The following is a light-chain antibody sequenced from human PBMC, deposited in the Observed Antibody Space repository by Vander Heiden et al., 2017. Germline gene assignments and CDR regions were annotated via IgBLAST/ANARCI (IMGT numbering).Light chain of an antibody. Sequence: TLSCRASQSVSSYLAWYQQKPGQAPRLLIYDASNRATGIPARFSGSGSGTDFTLTISSLEPEDFAVYYCQQRSNGLTFGGGTKVEIK. V-gene: IGKV3-11*01. J-gene: IGKJ4*01. CDR3: QQRSNGLT. CDR2: DAS. CDR1: QSVSSY.